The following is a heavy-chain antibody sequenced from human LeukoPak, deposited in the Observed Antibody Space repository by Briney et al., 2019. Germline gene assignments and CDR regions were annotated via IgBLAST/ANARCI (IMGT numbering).Heavy chain of an antibody. D-gene: IGHD3-10*01. CDR1: GYTFTSYG. CDR3: AREFYGSDYIDY. J-gene: IGHJ4*02. CDR2: ISAYNGNT. V-gene: IGHV1-18*01. Sequence: ASVTVSCKASGYTFTSYGISWVRQAPGQGLEWMGWISAYNGNTNYAQKFQGRVTMTRNTSISTAYMELSSLRSEDTAVYYCAREFYGSDYIDYWGQGTLVTVSS.